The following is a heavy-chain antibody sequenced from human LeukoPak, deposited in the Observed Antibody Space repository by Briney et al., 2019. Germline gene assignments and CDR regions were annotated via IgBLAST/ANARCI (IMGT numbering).Heavy chain of an antibody. J-gene: IGHJ4*02. CDR3: AIPPGYCGNDCSFDH. Sequence: LGGSLQISCEGSGYRFINYWIGWVRQMPGKGLEWMGIIYPGDYETRYSPSFQGLVTISVDKSISTAYLQWSSLKASDTAMYYCAIPPGYCGNDCSFDHWGQGTLVTVSS. V-gene: IGHV5-51*01. D-gene: IGHD2-21*02. CDR1: GYRFINYW. CDR2: IYPGDYET.